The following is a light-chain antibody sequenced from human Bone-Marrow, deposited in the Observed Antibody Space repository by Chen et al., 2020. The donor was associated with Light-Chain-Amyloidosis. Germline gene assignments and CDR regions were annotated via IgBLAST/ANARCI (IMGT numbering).Light chain of an antibody. CDR2: GAS. V-gene: IGKV1-9*01. Sequence: DIKLNQSPSFLCASVGDRVTITCRVSQDIRNCLAGYQQKPGKAPNLLIYGASTLQGGVPSRFIGSSTRTVFTLTSSWRQPEDFASYYCPQLTRYPRTCGQGT. CDR3: PQLTRYPRT. CDR1: QDIRNC. J-gene: IGKJ1*01.